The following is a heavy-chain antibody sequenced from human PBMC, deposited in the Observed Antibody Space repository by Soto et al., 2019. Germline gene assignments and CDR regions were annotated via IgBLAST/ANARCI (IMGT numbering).Heavy chain of an antibody. CDR3: AKDRALARITMVRGVIGPLGGMDV. V-gene: IGHV3-30*18. CDR2: ISYDGSNK. J-gene: IGHJ6*02. Sequence: GGSLRLSCAASGFTFSSYGMHWVRQAPGKGLEWVAVISYDGSNKYYADSVKGRFTISRDNSKNTLYLQMNSLRAEDTAVYYCAKDRALARITMVRGVIGPLGGMDVWGQGTTVTVSS. CDR1: GFTFSSYG. D-gene: IGHD3-10*01.